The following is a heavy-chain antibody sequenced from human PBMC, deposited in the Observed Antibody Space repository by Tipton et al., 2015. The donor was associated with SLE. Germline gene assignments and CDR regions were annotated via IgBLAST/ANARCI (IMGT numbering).Heavy chain of an antibody. J-gene: IGHJ4*02. D-gene: IGHD5-18*01. CDR3: ARGEGILDY. Sequence: LRLSCAASGFTFSSYEMNWIRQPPGKGLEWIGEINHSGSTNYNPSLKSRVTISVDTSKNQFSLKLSSVTAADTAVYYCARGEGILDYWGQGTLVTVSS. V-gene: IGHV4-34*01. CDR1: GFTFSSYE. CDR2: INHSGST.